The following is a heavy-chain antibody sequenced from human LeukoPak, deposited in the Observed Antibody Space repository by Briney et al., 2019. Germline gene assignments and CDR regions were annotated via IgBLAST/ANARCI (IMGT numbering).Heavy chain of an antibody. Sequence: ASVNLSSTASGGTFTIYAISWVRQAPGPGLGWMGRIIPIFGIANYTQKFPGRVTITADKSTSTAYMERSSLRSEDTAVYYCARDRGRYSYGISFDYWGQGTLVTVSS. CDR3: ARDRGRYSYGISFDY. CDR2: IIPIFGIA. CDR1: GGTFTIYA. D-gene: IGHD5-18*01. J-gene: IGHJ4*02. V-gene: IGHV1-69*04.